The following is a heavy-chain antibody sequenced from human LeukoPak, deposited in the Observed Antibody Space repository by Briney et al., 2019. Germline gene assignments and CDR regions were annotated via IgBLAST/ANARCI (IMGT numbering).Heavy chain of an antibody. CDR2: IYYSGST. D-gene: IGHD6-19*01. V-gene: IGHV4-59*01. CDR3: ARTGYSSGWFDY. CDR1: GGSISSYY. Sequence: SETLSLTCTVSGGSISSYYWSWIRQPPGKGLEWVGYIYYSGSTNYNPSLKSRVTISVDTSKNQFSLKLSSVTAADTAVYYCARTGYSSGWFDYWGQGTLVTVSS. J-gene: IGHJ4*02.